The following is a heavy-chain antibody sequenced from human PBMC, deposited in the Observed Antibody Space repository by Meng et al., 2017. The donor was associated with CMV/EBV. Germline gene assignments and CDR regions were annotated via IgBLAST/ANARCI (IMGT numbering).Heavy chain of an antibody. Sequence: GGSLRLSCAASGFTFSSYAMSWVRQAPGKGLEWVSAISGSGGSTYYADSVKGRFTISRDNSKNTLYLQMNSLRAEDTAVYYCAKDQEDSSSWYGFPYYYYGMDVWGQGTTVTVSS. CDR2: ISGSGGST. CDR3: AKDQEDSSSWYGFPYYYYGMDV. D-gene: IGHD6-13*01. J-gene: IGHJ6*02. CDR1: GFTFSSYA. V-gene: IGHV3-23*01.